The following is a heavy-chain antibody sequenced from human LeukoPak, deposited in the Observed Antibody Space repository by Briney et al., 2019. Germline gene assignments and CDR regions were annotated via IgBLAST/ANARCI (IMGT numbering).Heavy chain of an antibody. D-gene: IGHD2-2*01. CDR1: GFTVSSNY. J-gene: IGHJ4*02. Sequence: GGSLRLSCAASGFTVSSNYMSWVRQAPGKGLEWVSVIYSGGSTYYADSVKGRFTISRDNSKNTLYLQMNSLRAEDTAVYYCTTMGYCSSTSCPRKYYFDYWGQGTLVTVSS. CDR3: TTMGYCSSTSCPRKYYFDY. CDR2: IYSGGST. V-gene: IGHV3-53*01.